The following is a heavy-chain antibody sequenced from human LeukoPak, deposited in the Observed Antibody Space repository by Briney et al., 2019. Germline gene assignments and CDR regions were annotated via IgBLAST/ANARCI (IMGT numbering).Heavy chain of an antibody. V-gene: IGHV3-21*01. Sequence: PGESLRLSCAASGFTFSFYSMNWVRQAPGKGLEWVSSISTSSSYILYSDSVKGRFTISRDDAKNSLYLQMNSLRAEDTAVYYCARDRDYYDSPPDYWGQGTLVTVSS. J-gene: IGHJ4*02. D-gene: IGHD3-22*01. CDR2: ISTSSSYI. CDR3: ARDRDYYDSPPDY. CDR1: GFTFSFYS.